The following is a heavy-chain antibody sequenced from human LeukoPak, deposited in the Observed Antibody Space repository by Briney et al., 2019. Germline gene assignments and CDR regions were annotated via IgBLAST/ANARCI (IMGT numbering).Heavy chain of an antibody. CDR3: ARDRGYFDYFDY. D-gene: IGHD3-9*01. CDR1: GCTFSSYG. V-gene: IGHV3-33*01. CDR2: IWYDGSNK. J-gene: IGHJ4*02. Sequence: GRSLRLSCSGSGCTFSSYGMHWVRQAPGKGLEWVAVIWYDGSNKYYADSVKGRFTISRDDSKNTLYLQMNSLRGEDTAVYYCARDRGYFDYFDYWGQGTLVTVSS.